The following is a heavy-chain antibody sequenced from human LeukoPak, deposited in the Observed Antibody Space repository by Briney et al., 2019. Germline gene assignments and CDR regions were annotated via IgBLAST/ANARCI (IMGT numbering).Heavy chain of an antibody. V-gene: IGHV3-21*01. Sequence: GGSLRLSCAASGFTFSSYSMNWVRQAPGKGLGWVSSISSSSSYIYYADSVKGRFTISRDNAKNSLYLQMHSLRVEATAPYYCARAAPPRTRAFDIWGQGTMVTVSS. J-gene: IGHJ3*02. CDR2: ISSSSSYI. CDR3: ARAAPPRTRAFDI. CDR1: GFTFSSYS.